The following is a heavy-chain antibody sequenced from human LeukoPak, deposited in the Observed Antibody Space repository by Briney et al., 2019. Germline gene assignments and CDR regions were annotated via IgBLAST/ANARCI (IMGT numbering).Heavy chain of an antibody. V-gene: IGHV1-18*01. D-gene: IGHD1-26*01. CDR1: GYTFTSYD. CDR2: ISAYNGNT. J-gene: IGHJ6*03. CDR3: ARGSPFRIVGATNYYYYYMDV. Sequence: WASVKVSCKASGYTFTSYDISWVRQAPGQGLEWMGWISAYNGNTNYAQKLQGRVTMTTDTSTSTAYMELRSLRSDDTAMYYCARGSPFRIVGATNYYYYYMDVWGKGTTVTVSS.